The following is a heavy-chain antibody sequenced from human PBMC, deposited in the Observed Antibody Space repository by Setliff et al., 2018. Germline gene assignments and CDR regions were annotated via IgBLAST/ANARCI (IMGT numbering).Heavy chain of an antibody. V-gene: IGHV4-39*01. D-gene: IGHD3-22*01. CDR1: GGSISSSSYY. Sequence: PSETLSLTCTVSGGSISSSSYYWGWIRQPPGKGLEWIGSIYYSGSTYYNPSLKSRVTISVDTSKNQFSLKLSSVTAADTAVYYCARTNYYDSSTYFNWFDPWGRGTLVTVS. CDR3: ARTNYYDSSTYFNWFDP. CDR2: IYYSGST. J-gene: IGHJ5*02.